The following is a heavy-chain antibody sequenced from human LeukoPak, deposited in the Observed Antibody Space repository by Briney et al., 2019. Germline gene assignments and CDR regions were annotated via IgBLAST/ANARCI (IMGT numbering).Heavy chain of an antibody. CDR1: GSTFSDHY. V-gene: IGHV3-72*01. CDR2: TRNKANSYTT. Sequence: GGSLRLSCAASGSTFSDHYMDWVRQAPGKGLEWVGRTRNKANSYTTEYAASVKGRFTISRDDSKNSLYLQMNSLKTEDTAVYYCAREHHYSSGWHDAFDIWGQGTMVTVSS. J-gene: IGHJ3*02. CDR3: AREHHYSSGWHDAFDI. D-gene: IGHD6-19*01.